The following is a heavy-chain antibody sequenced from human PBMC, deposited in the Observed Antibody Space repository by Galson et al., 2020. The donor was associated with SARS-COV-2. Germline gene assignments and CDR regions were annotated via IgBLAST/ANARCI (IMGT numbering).Heavy chain of an antibody. D-gene: IGHD6-13*01. CDR3: ARGDYSSSHFPYYYMDV. Sequence: LEWIGYIYYTGGNTKYNPSLRSRVTMSMDASTNQFSLKLSSVTAADTAVYYCARGDYSSSHFPYYYMDVWGKGTTVTVSS. V-gene: IGHV4-59*09. J-gene: IGHJ6*03. CDR2: IYYTGGNT.